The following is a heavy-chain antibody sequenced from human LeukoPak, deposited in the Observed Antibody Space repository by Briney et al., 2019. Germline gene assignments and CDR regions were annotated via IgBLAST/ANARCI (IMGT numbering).Heavy chain of an antibody. CDR3: ARPRYFYGSSDDFDI. J-gene: IGHJ3*02. D-gene: IGHD5-18*01. CDR1: GYIFNTNW. CDR2: IYPGDSDT. V-gene: IGHV5-51*01. Sequence: GESLKISCKGSGYIFNTNWIGWVRQMPGKGLEWMGIIYPGDSDTRYSPSFQGQVTISADRSINTVYLQWSRLKASDTAMYCCARPRYFYGSSDDFDIWGQGTMVTVSS.